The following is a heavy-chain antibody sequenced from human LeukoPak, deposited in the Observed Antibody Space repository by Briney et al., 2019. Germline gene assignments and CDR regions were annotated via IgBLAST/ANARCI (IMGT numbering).Heavy chain of an antibody. CDR3: ARAMRECSSTSCYAGFLDY. D-gene: IGHD2-2*01. CDR2: IYYSGST. V-gene: IGHV4-39*01. J-gene: IGHJ4*02. Sequence: SENLSLTCTVSGGSISSSSYYWGWIRQPPGKGLEWIGSIYYSGSTYYNPSLKSRVTISVDTSKNQFSLKLSSVTAADTAVYYCARAMRECSSTSCYAGFLDYWGQGTLVTVSS. CDR1: GGSISSSSYY.